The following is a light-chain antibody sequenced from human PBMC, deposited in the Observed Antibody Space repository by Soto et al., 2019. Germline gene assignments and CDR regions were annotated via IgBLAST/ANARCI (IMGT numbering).Light chain of an antibody. CDR1: HSITYY. CDR2: GAP. J-gene: IGKJ4*01. V-gene: IGKV1-39*01. CDR3: QHGYSTPLT. Sequence: DIQMPPSPSPLSASVGDRVTITCGASHSITYYLNWYQQKPGKAPKLLIYGAPYLQSGVPSRFSGSLSGTDFTLTIDTLQPEDFATYVCQHGYSTPLTVGGGTKGELK.